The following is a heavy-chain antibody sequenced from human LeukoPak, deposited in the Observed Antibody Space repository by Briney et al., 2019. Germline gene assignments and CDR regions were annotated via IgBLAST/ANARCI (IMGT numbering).Heavy chain of an antibody. CDR2: INHSGST. V-gene: IGHV4-34*01. Sequence: PSETLSLTCGVSGGSFSGFSWNWIRQPPGKGLEWIGEINHSGSTNYNPSLKSRVTISVDTSKNQFSLKLSSVTAADTAVYYCARVYGSGSYYNGYYYYYMDVWGKGTTVTISS. CDR3: ARVYGSGSYYNGYYYYYMDV. D-gene: IGHD3-10*01. J-gene: IGHJ6*03. CDR1: GGSFSGFS.